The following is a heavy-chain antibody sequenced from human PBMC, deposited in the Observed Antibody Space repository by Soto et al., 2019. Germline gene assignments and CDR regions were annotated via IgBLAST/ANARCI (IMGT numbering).Heavy chain of an antibody. CDR2: VHHSWGS. CDR1: GGSISSYY. Sequence: QVQLQESGPGLVKPSETLSLSCTVSGGSISSYYWSWFRQSPGKRMEWIGYVHHSWGSSYNPSLRSRVAISRATSRSQFSLKVTSVTATDPAVYYCARQGFGPLHGLVDVWGQGTTVTVSS. V-gene: IGHV4-59*08. CDR3: ARQGFGPLHGLVDV. D-gene: IGHD3-10*01. J-gene: IGHJ6*02.